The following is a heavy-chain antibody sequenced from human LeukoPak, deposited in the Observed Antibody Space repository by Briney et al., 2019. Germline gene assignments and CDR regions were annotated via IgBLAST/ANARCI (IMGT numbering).Heavy chain of an antibody. CDR2: ISSSSAI. J-gene: IGHJ4*02. V-gene: IGHV3-48*02. CDR3: VRDRFYSFDY. Sequence: GGSLRLSCAASGFTFSSYSMNWVRQAPGKGLEWISYISSSSAIYYADSVKGRFTISRDNAKNSQYLQMNSLRDEDTAVYYCVRDRFYSFDYWGQGTLVTVSS. CDR1: GFTFSSYS.